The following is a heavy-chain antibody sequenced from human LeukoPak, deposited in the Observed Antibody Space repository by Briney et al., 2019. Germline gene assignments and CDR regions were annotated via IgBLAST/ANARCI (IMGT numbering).Heavy chain of an antibody. CDR1: GFTFSSYA. J-gene: IGHJ4*02. Sequence: GGSLRLSCAASGFTFSSYAMHWVRQAPGKGLEWVAVISYDGSNKYYADSVKGRFTISRDNSKNTLYLQMNSLRAEDTAVYYCANGYSSGWYHDYWGQGTLVTVSS. CDR3: ANGYSSGWYHDY. V-gene: IGHV3-30-3*01. CDR2: ISYDGSNK. D-gene: IGHD6-19*01.